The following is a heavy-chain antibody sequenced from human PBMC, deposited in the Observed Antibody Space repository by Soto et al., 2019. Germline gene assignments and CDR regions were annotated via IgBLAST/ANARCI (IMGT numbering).Heavy chain of an antibody. V-gene: IGHV4-39*01. CDR3: ADMRGQWLPRD. J-gene: IGHJ4*02. D-gene: IGHD6-19*01. CDR2: IYYTGTT. Sequence: QLQLQESGPGLVEPSETLSLTCTVSGGSISGSDYYWAWIRQPPGKGLEWLGTIYYTGTTYYNPSLKSRVTLSVDTSRNQSSLTLNAVSAADTAVYFCADMRGQWLPRDWGQGTLVTVSS. CDR1: GGSISGSDYY.